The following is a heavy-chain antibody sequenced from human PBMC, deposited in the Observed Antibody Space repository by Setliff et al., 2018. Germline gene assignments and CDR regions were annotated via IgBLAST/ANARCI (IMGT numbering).Heavy chain of an antibody. CDR1: GGSMITNDYF. V-gene: IGHV4-39*07. CDR3: ATSGFCSAGSCYSFDD. CDR2: IYYSGDT. D-gene: IGHD2-15*01. J-gene: IGHJ4*02. Sequence: SETLSLTCTVSGGSMITNDYFWGWIRQPPGTGLEWIGSIYYSGDTYYNPSLKSRVTLSVDTPKNRFSLNLTSVTAADTAVYFCATSGFCSAGSCYSFDDWGQGALVTVSS.